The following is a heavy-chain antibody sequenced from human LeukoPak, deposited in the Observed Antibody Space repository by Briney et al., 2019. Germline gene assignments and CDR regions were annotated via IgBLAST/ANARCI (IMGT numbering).Heavy chain of an antibody. CDR2: MNPNRGNT. Sequence: ASVKVSCKASGYTFTSSDITWVRQATGQGLEWMGWMNPNRGNTGYAQKFQGRVTMTRNTSISTAYMELSSLRSEDTAVYYCAKILENCGGDCRHNYYKMDVWGQGTTVTVSS. V-gene: IGHV1-8*01. J-gene: IGHJ6*02. CDR3: AKILENCGGDCRHNYYKMDV. CDR1: GYTFTSSD. D-gene: IGHD2-21*02.